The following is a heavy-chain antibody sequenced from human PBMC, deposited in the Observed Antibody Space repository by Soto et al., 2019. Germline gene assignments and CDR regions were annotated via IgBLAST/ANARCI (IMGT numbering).Heavy chain of an antibody. Sequence: VASVKVSCKASGYTFTDSHIHWVRQAPGQGLEWMGWINPDTGDRNYAQRFQGRLTLTRDTSITTAYMALTRLTSDDTAVYFCARDYDLVCDSWGQGTLVTVSS. J-gene: IGHJ4*02. CDR2: INPDTGDR. CDR1: GYTFTDSH. CDR3: ARDYDLVCDS. V-gene: IGHV1-2*02. D-gene: IGHD3-3*01.